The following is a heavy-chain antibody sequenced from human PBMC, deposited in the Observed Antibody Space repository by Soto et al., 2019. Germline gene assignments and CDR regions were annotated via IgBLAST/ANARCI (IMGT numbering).Heavy chain of an antibody. Sequence: SETLSLTCTVSGGSISSGGYYWSWIRQHPGKGLEWIGYTYYSGSTYYNPSLKSRVTISVDTSKNQFSLKLSSVTAADTTVYYCASWSGTGYYFDYWGQGTLVTVSS. D-gene: IGHD3-9*01. CDR1: GGSISSGGYY. V-gene: IGHV4-31*03. CDR3: ASWSGTGYYFDY. J-gene: IGHJ4*02. CDR2: TYYSGST.